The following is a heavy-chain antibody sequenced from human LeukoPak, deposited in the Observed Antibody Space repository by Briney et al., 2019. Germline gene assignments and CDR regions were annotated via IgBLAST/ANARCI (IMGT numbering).Heavy chain of an antibody. CDR1: GFTVSSYS. D-gene: IGHD3-16*01. CDR3: AREAGEAFDI. V-gene: IGHV3-21*01. J-gene: IGHJ3*02. Sequence: GGSLRLSCAASGFTVSSYSTNWVRQAPGEGLEWGSCIGSSSSSIYYIDSVKGRFTIYRDNADNSLYLQMNRLRAEDTAVYYCAREAGEAFDIWGQGTMVTVSS. CDR2: IGSSSSSI.